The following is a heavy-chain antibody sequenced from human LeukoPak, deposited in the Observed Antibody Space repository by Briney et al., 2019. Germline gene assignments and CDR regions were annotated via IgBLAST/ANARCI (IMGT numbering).Heavy chain of an antibody. CDR2: IYYSGST. D-gene: IGHD1-26*01. Sequence: SETLSLTCTVSGGSISSSSYYWGWIRQPPGKGLEWIGSIYYSGSTYYNPSLKSRVTISVDTSKNQFSLKLSSVTAADTAVYYCARDLAYSPPVHAFDIWGQGTMVTVSS. CDR3: ARDLAYSPPVHAFDI. CDR1: GGSISSSSYY. J-gene: IGHJ3*02. V-gene: IGHV4-39*07.